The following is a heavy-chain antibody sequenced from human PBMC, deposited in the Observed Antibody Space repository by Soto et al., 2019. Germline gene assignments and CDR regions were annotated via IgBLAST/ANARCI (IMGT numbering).Heavy chain of an antibody. Sequence: ETLSLTCTVSGGSISSYYWSWIRQPPGKGLEWIGYIYYSGSTNYNPSLKSRVTISVDTSKNQFSLKLSSVTAADTAVYYCARVSSVVVAAAPGWFDPWGQGTQVTVSS. V-gene: IGHV4-59*01. D-gene: IGHD2-2*01. CDR3: ARVSSVVVAAAPGWFDP. CDR2: IYYSGST. CDR1: GGSISSYY. J-gene: IGHJ5*02.